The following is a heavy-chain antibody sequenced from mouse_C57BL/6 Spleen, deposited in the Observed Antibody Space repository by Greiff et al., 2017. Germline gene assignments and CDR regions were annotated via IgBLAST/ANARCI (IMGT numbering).Heavy chain of an antibody. CDR2: IHPNSGST. V-gene: IGHV1-64*01. J-gene: IGHJ4*01. CDR1: GYTFTSYW. CDR3: ARYDGYYGAMNY. D-gene: IGHD2-3*01. Sequence: QVQLQQPGAELVKPGASVKLSCKASGYTFTSYWMHWVKQRPGQGLEWIGMIHPNSGSTNYNEKFKSKATLTVDKSSSTAYMQLSSLTSEDSAVYYCARYDGYYGAMNYWGQGTSVTVSS.